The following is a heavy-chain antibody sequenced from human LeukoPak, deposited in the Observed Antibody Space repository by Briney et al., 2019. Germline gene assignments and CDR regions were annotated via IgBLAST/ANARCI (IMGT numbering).Heavy chain of an antibody. D-gene: IGHD1-26*01. CDR3: AKSAYSGSPLFDY. V-gene: IGHV3-21*01. CDR1: GFTFSSYS. CDR2: ISSSSSYI. Sequence: GGSLRLSCAASGFTFSSYSMNWVRQAPGKGLEWVSSISSSSSYIYYADSVKGRFTISRDNAKNSLYLQMNSLRAEDTAVHYCAKSAYSGSPLFDYWGQGTLVTVSS. J-gene: IGHJ4*02.